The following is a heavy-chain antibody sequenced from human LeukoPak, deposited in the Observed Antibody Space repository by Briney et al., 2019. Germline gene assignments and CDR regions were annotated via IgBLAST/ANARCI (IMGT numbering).Heavy chain of an antibody. CDR3: ATQGGGYCSTTSCYNY. Sequence: ASVKVSCKAFGYTFTRYAMNRVRQAPGQGLEWMGRINTNTGNPTYAQGFTGRFVFSLDTSVSTAYLQISSLKAEDTAVYYCATQGGGYCSTTSCYNYWGQGTLVTVSS. J-gene: IGHJ4*02. CDR2: INTNTGNP. V-gene: IGHV7-4-1*02. D-gene: IGHD2-2*02. CDR1: GYTFTRYA.